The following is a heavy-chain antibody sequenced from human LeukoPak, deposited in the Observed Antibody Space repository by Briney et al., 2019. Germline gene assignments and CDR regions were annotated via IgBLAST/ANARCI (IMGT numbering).Heavy chain of an antibody. V-gene: IGHV3-30*18. J-gene: IGHJ4*02. CDR1: GFTFSSYS. D-gene: IGHD2-15*01. Sequence: GGSLRLSCAASGFTFSSYSMNWVRQAPGKGLEWVALISYDGSNKYYADSVKGRFTISRDNSKNTLYLQMNSLRAEDTAVYYCAKDVSLVVVVAATLFDYWGQGTLVTVSS. CDR3: AKDVSLVVVVAATLFDY. CDR2: ISYDGSNK.